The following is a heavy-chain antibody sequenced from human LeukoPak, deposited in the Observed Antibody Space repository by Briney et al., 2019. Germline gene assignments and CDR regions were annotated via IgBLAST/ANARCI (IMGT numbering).Heavy chain of an antibody. CDR1: GYTYTRYA. CDR3: ARGYDPLDY. Sequence: ASVRVSCKASGYTYTRYAMHQVRQAAGQRLDWMGWINAGNGNTKYSQKFQGRITITRDTSASTAYMELGSLRSEDTAVYYCARGYDPLDYWGQGTLVTVSS. CDR2: INAGNGNT. D-gene: IGHD1-1*01. J-gene: IGHJ4*02. V-gene: IGHV1-3*01.